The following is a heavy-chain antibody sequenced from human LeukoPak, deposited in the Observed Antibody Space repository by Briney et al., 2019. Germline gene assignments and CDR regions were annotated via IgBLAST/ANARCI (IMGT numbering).Heavy chain of an antibody. D-gene: IGHD6-13*01. J-gene: IGHJ4*02. CDR2: TYYRSKWYN. Sequence: KTSQTPSLTCAISGDSVSSNSAAWNWIRQSPSRGLEWLGRTYYRSKWYNDYAVSVKGRIAINPDTSKNQFSLQLNSVTPEDTAVYYCARAKGRSPLFDYWGQGTLVTVSS. V-gene: IGHV6-1*01. CDR1: GDSVSSNSAA. CDR3: ARAKGRSPLFDY.